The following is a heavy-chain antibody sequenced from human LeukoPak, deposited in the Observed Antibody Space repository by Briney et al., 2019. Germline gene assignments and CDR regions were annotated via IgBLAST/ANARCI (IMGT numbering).Heavy chain of an antibody. CDR2: IYLVDSDT. CDR3: ATPYPREYCSSTTCFFNY. D-gene: IGHD2-2*01. J-gene: IGHJ4*02. CDR1: GFSFPNFW. V-gene: IGHV5-51*01. Sequence: GESLKISCKASGFSFPNFWIAWVRQMPGKGLGWRGIIYLVDSDTRYSPSFQGQVTMSADKSISTAYLQWSSLKASDTAMYYCATPYPREYCSSTTCFFNYWGQGTLVTVSS.